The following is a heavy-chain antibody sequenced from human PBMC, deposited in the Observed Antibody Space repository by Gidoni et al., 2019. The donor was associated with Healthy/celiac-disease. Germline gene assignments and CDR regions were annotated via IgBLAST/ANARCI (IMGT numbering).Heavy chain of an antibody. CDR2: ISGSGGST. D-gene: IGHD3-22*01. V-gene: IGHV3-23*01. Sequence: CAASGFTFSSYAMSWVRQAPGKGLEWVSAISGSGGSTYYADSVKGRFPISRDNSKNTLYLQMNSLRAEDTAVYYCAKARTYYYDWSLLPWGQGTLVTVSS. CDR1: GFTFSSYA. CDR3: AKARTYYYDWSLLP. J-gene: IGHJ5*02.